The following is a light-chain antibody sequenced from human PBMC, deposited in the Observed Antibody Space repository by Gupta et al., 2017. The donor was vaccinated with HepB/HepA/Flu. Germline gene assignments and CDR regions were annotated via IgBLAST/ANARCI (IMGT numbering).Light chain of an antibody. CDR3: SSYTSSSPLYV. CDR2: DVS. V-gene: IGLV2-14*03. Sequence: QSALIQPASASGSPGQSITISCPGTSSDVGGYNYVSWYQQHPGKAPKLMIYDVSNRPSGVSNRFSGSKSGNTASLTISGLRAEDEADYYCSSYTSSSPLYVFGTGTKVTVL. CDR1: SSDVGGYNY. J-gene: IGLJ1*01.